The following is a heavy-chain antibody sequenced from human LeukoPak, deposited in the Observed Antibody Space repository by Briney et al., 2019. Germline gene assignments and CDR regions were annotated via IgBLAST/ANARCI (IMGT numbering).Heavy chain of an antibody. D-gene: IGHD2-8*01. CDR2: MSDSSRTI. Sequence: PGRSRRPSWAASGFTFNSHNIVWVRQPPGKGLEWISYMSDSSRTIYYADSVKGRFTISRDNAKNSLFLQMNSLRAEDTAVYYCARGLNGVASDYWGQGTVVTVSS. CDR3: ARGLNGVASDY. J-gene: IGHJ4*02. CDR1: GFTFNSHN. V-gene: IGHV3-48*04.